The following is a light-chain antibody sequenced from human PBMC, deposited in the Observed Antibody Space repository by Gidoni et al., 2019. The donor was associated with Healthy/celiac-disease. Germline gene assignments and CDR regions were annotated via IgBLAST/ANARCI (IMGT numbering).Light chain of an antibody. Sequence: AIRMTQSPSSFSASTGDRVTITCRASQGINSYLAWYQQKPGKAPKLLIYAASTLQSGVPSRFSGSGSGTDFTLTISCLQSEDFATYYCQQYYSYPPYTFXQXTKLEIK. CDR3: QQYYSYPPYT. V-gene: IGKV1-8*01. CDR1: QGINSY. J-gene: IGKJ2*01. CDR2: AAS.